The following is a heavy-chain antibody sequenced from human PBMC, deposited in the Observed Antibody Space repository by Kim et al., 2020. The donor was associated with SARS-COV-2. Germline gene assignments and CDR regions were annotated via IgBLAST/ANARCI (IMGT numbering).Heavy chain of an antibody. J-gene: IGHJ6*02. Sequence: GRFTISRDNAKNSLYLQMNSLRDEDTAVYYCARVNYYDSSGYYYYYGMDVWGQGTTVTVSS. D-gene: IGHD3-22*01. V-gene: IGHV3-48*02. CDR3: ARVNYYDSSGYYYYYGMDV.